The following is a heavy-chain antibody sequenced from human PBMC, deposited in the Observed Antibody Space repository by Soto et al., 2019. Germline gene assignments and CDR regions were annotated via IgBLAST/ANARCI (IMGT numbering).Heavy chain of an antibody. J-gene: IGHJ6*03. D-gene: IGHD2-15*01. CDR3: ARGIVVVAATEVNYYYYMDV. Sequence: SVKVSCKASGGTFSSYTISWVRQAPGQGLEWMGRIIPILGIANYAQKFQGRVTITTDKSTSTAYMELSSLRSEDTAVYYCARGIVVVAATEVNYYYYMDVWGKGTTVTVSS. CDR1: GGTFSSYT. V-gene: IGHV1-69*02. CDR2: IIPILGIA.